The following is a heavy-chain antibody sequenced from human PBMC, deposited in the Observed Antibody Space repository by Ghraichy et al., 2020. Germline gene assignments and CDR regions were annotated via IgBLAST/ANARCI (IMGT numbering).Heavy chain of an antibody. J-gene: IGHJ4*02. D-gene: IGHD6-19*01. V-gene: IGHV3-21*01. CDR2: ISSSSSYI. CDR3: ARDHLTSGWHETLPFDY. Sequence: LSLTCAASGFTFSSYSMNWVRQAPGKGLEWVSSISSSSSYIYYADSVKGRFTISRDNAKNSLYLQMNSLRAEDTAVYYCARDHLTSGWHETLPFDYWGQGTLVTVSS. CDR1: GFTFSSYS.